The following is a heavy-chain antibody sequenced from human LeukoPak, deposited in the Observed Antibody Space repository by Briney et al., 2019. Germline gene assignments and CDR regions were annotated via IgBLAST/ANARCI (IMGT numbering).Heavy chain of an antibody. CDR3: AKDGGIAVADDYFDY. J-gene: IGHJ4*02. Sequence: GGSLRLSCAASGFTFSSYGMHWVRQAPGKGLEWVAVISYDGSNKYYADSVKGRFTISRDNSKNTLYLQMNSLRAEDTAVYYCAKDGGIAVADDYFDYWGQGTLVTVSS. CDR1: GFTFSSYG. CDR2: ISYDGSNK. D-gene: IGHD6-19*01. V-gene: IGHV3-30*18.